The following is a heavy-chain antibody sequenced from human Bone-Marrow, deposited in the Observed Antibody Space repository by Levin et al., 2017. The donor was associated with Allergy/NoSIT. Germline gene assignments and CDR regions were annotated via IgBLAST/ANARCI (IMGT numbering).Heavy chain of an antibody. Sequence: GSLRLSCTVSGGSISSYYWSWIRQPPGKGLEWIGYIYYSGSTNYNPSLKSRVTISVDTSKNQFSLKLSSVTAADTAVYYCARVGTEPFDYWGQGTLVTVSS. D-gene: IGHD1-14*01. V-gene: IGHV4-59*01. CDR2: IYYSGST. CDR1: GGSISSYY. J-gene: IGHJ4*02. CDR3: ARVGTEPFDY.